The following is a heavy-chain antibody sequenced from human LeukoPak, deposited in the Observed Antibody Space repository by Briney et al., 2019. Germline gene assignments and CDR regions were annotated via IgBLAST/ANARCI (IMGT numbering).Heavy chain of an antibody. CDR1: GFTFDDYA. D-gene: IGHD3-3*01. V-gene: IGHV3-43*02. CDR3: AKVEVYDFWSGYYWFDY. CDR2: IGGDGGST. J-gene: IGHJ4*02. Sequence: GGSLRLSCAASGFTFDDYAMHWVRQAPGKGLEWVSLIGGDGGSTYYADSVKGRFTISRDNSKNSLYLQMNSLRTEDTALYYCAKVEVYDFWSGYYWFDYWGQGTLVTVSS.